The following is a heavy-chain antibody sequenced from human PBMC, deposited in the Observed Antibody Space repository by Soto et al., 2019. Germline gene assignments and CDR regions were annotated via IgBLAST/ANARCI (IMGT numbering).Heavy chain of an antibody. J-gene: IGHJ6*02. CDR2: IYHSGTT. Sequence: SETLSLTCAVSGDSISSGYYWAWIRQPPGKGLEWIGSIYHSGTTYYNPSLKSRVTISVDTSKNQFSLKLNSVTAAGSAVYYCARGLRYSGMDVWGQGTTVTVSS. CDR1: GDSISSGYY. V-gene: IGHV4-38-2*01. CDR3: ARGLRYSGMDV.